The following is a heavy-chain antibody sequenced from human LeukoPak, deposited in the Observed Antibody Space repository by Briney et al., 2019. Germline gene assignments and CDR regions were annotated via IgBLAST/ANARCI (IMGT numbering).Heavy chain of an antibody. D-gene: IGHD2-21*01. CDR1: GGSISTYY. V-gene: IGHV4-59*01. J-gene: IGHJ4*02. CDR2: IYYSGST. CDR3: AKGGKGFPLGLRFDS. Sequence: SETLSLTCTVSGGSISTYYWSWIRQPPGKGLEWIGYIYYSGSTNYNPSHKSRVTISVDTSKNQFSLNLTSLTAADTAVYYCAKGGKGFPLGLRFDSWGQGTLVSVSS.